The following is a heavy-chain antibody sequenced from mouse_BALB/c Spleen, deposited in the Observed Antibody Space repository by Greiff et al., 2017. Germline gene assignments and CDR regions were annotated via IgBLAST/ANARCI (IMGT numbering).Heavy chain of an antibody. CDR2: ISSGSSTI. CDR1: GFTFSSFG. Sequence: EVKLMESGGGLVQPGGSRKLSCAASGFTFSSFGMHWVRQAPEKGLEWVTYISSGSSTIYYADTVKGRFTISRDNPKNTLFLQMTSLRSEDTAMYYCARSENWYFDVWGAGTTVTVSS. CDR3: ARSENWYFDV. J-gene: IGHJ1*01. V-gene: IGHV5-17*02.